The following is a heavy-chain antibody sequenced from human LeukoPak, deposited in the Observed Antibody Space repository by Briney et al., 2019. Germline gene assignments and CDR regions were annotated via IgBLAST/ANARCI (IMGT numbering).Heavy chain of an antibody. CDR3: ARGRITMVRGVIKRYYFDY. J-gene: IGHJ4*02. Sequence: ASVKVSCKASGYTFTNYAMNWVRQAPGQGLEWMGWINTNTGNPTYAQGFTGRFVFSLDTSVSTAYLQISSLKAEDTAVYYCARGRITMVRGVIKRYYFDYWGQGTLVTVSS. CDR1: GYTFTNYA. CDR2: INTNTGNP. V-gene: IGHV7-4-1*02. D-gene: IGHD3-10*01.